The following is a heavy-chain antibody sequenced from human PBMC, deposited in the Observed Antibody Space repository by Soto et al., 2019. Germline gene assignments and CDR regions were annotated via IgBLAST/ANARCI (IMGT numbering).Heavy chain of an antibody. CDR1: GFTFSSYA. D-gene: IGHD6-19*01. CDR3: ARDPLQYSSGWYVY. CDR2: ISYDGSNK. J-gene: IGHJ4*02. V-gene: IGHV3-30-3*01. Sequence: VQLVESGGGVVQPGRSLRLSCAASGFTFSSYAMHWVRQAPGKGLEWVAVISYDGSNKYYADSVKGRFTISRDNSKNTLYLQMNSLRAEDTAVYYCARDPLQYSSGWYVYWGQGTLVTVSS.